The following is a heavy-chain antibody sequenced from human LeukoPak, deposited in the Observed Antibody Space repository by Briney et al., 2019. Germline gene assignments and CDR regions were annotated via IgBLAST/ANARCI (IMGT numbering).Heavy chain of an antibody. J-gene: IGHJ4*02. Sequence: GGSLRLSCAASGFTFSSYWVHWVRQAPGKGLVWVSRINSDGSSTSYADSVKGRFTISRDNAKNTLYLQMNSLRAEDTAVYYCARGYGSSRGWYWGQGTLVTVSS. CDR2: INSDGSST. V-gene: IGHV3-74*01. CDR1: GFTFSSYW. CDR3: ARGYGSSRGWY. D-gene: IGHD6-6*01.